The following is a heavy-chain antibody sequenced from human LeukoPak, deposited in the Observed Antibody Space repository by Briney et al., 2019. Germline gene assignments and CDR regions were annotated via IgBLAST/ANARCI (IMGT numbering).Heavy chain of an antibody. CDR2: ISAYNGNT. CDR1: GYTFNIYG. V-gene: IGHV1-18*01. Sequence: ASVKVSCKTSGYTFNIYGISWVRQAPGQGLEWMGWISAYNGNTHYAKNLQGRVIMTTDTSTSTAYMELRSLRSDDTAVYYCARDDGFGDYPSNEFDYWGQGTLVTVSS. D-gene: IGHD2-21*01. CDR3: ARDDGFGDYPSNEFDY. J-gene: IGHJ4*02.